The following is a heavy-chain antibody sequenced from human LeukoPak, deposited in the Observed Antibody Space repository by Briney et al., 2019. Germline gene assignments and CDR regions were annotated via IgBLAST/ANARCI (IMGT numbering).Heavy chain of an antibody. CDR1: GGSISGYY. Sequence: SETLSLTCTVYGGSISGYYWSWIRQPPGKGLEWIGEINHSGSTNYNPSLKSQVTISVVTSKNQFSLKLSSVTAADTAVYYCARGIVVVPARGGRFDPWGQGTPVTVYS. CDR3: ARGIVVVPARGGRFDP. D-gene: IGHD2-2*01. V-gene: IGHV4-34*01. J-gene: IGHJ5*02. CDR2: INHSGST.